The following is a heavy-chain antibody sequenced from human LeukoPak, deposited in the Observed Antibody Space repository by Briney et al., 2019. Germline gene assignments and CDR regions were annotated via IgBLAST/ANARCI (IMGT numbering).Heavy chain of an antibody. CDR3: ARAGEDIVVVPAAMRSRPYYYYYYMDV. CDR1: GYTFTNYY. J-gene: IGHJ6*03. D-gene: IGHD2-2*01. Sequence: ASVKVSCKASGYTFTNYYMHWVRQAPGQGLEWMGGIIPIFGTANYAQKFQGRVTITADKSTSTAYMELSSLRSEDTAVYYCARAGEDIVVVPAAMRSRPYYYYYYMDVWGKGTTVTVSS. V-gene: IGHV1-69*06. CDR2: IIPIFGTA.